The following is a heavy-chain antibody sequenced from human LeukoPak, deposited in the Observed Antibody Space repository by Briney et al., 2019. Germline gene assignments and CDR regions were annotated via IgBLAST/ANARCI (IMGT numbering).Heavy chain of an antibody. CDR3: AKDRTGREWLFQNWFDP. D-gene: IGHD3-3*01. Sequence: PLGGSLRLSCAASGFTFSSYAMSWVRQAPGKGPEWVSAISGSGGSTYYADSVKGRFTISRDNSKNTLYLQMNSLRAEDTAVYYCAKDRTGREWLFQNWFDPWGQGTLVTVSS. V-gene: IGHV3-23*01. CDR1: GFTFSSYA. CDR2: ISGSGGST. J-gene: IGHJ5*02.